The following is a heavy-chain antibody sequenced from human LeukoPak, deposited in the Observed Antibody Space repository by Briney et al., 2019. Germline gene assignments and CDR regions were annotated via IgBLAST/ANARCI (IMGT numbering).Heavy chain of an antibody. CDR1: GGSITSGSYY. D-gene: IGHD5-18*01. V-gene: IGHV4-61*02. CDR2: IYASGST. CDR3: ARDLSGYTYGYDS. J-gene: IGHJ5*01. Sequence: SETLSLTCTVSGGSITSGSYYWSWIRQPAGKRLEWIGRIYASGSTSYNLSLKSRATISVDTSKNQFSLNLISVTAADTAVYYCARDLSGYTYGYDSWGQGTLVTVSS.